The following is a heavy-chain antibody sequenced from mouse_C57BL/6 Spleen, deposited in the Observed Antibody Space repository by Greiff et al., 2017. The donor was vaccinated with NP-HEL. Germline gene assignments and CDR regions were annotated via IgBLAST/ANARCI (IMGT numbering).Heavy chain of an antibody. Sequence: VQLQQSGPELVKPGASVKIPCKASGYTFTDYNMDWVKQSHGKSLEWIGDINPNNGGTIYNQKFKGKATLTVDKSSSTAYMELRSLTSEDTAVYYCARSVYDYYAMDYWGQGTSVTVSS. V-gene: IGHV1-18*01. CDR1: GYTFTDYN. CDR3: ARSVYDYYAMDY. CDR2: INPNNGGT. J-gene: IGHJ4*01. D-gene: IGHD2-3*01.